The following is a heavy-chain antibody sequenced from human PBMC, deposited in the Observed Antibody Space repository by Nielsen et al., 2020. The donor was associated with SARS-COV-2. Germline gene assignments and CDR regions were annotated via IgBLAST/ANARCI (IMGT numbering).Heavy chain of an antibody. J-gene: IGHJ6*03. CDR3: AKSKYKNYHYYMDV. Sequence: GESLKISCAVSGFTFRDYGMTWVRQAPGKGLEWVSSIRRSGGTTLYADSVRGRFTVSRDNSKNTQELQMNSLRAEDTAIYYCAKSKYKNYHYYMDVWGKGTTVTVSS. V-gene: IGHV3-23*01. CDR1: GFTFRDYG. CDR2: IRRSGGTT. D-gene: IGHD1-1*01.